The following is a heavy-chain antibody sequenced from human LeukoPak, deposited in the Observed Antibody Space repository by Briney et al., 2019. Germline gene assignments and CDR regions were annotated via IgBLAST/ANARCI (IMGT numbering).Heavy chain of an antibody. CDR2: INPNSGGT. CDR3: ARDSNYDILTGYYDY. Sequence: ASVKVSCKASGYTFTGYYMHWVRQAPGQGLEWMGWINPNSGGTNYAQKFQGRVTMTRDTSTSTAYMELSRLRSDDTAVYYCARDSNYDILTGYYDYWGQGTLVTVSS. J-gene: IGHJ4*02. V-gene: IGHV1-2*02. CDR1: GYTFTGYY. D-gene: IGHD3-9*01.